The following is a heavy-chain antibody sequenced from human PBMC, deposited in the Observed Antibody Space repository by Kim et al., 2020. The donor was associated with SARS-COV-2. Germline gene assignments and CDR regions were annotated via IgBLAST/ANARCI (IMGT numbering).Heavy chain of an antibody. Sequence: SETLSLTCAVYGGSFSGYYWSWIRQPPGKGLEWIGEINHSGSTNYNPSLKSRVTISVDTSKNQFSLKLSSVTAADTAVYYCARGGCSGGSCYYGWFDPWGQGTLVTVSS. CDR2: INHSGST. CDR3: ARGGCSGGSCYYGWFDP. D-gene: IGHD2-15*01. CDR1: GGSFSGYY. V-gene: IGHV4-34*01. J-gene: IGHJ5*02.